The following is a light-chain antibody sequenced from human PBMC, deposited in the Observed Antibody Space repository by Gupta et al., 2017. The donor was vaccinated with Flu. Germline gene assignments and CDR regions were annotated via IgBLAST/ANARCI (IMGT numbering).Light chain of an antibody. CDR1: QSINNR. CDR3: QQANTIPFT. V-gene: IGKV1-12*01. Sequence: DIQMTQSPSSVSASVGDRVIITCRTSQSINNRLAWFQQKPGKAPKLLIYDASSLQSGVPSRFSGSGSGTDFTLTINTLQPEDFATYYCQQANTIPFTFGPGTKVDIK. J-gene: IGKJ3*01. CDR2: DAS.